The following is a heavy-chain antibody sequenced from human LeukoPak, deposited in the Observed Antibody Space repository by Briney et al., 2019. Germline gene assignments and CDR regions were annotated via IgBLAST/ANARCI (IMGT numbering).Heavy chain of an antibody. V-gene: IGHV4-39*02. CDR2: IYYSGST. J-gene: IGHJ4*02. Sequence: PSETLSLTCTVSGGSISSSSYFWAWIRQPPGKGLEWIGSIYYSGSTYYNPSLNSRVTISVDTSKNQFSLNLSSVTAADTAVYYCAKDQWLVLDQWGQGILVTVSS. CDR1: GGSISSSSYF. D-gene: IGHD6-19*01. CDR3: AKDQWLVLDQ.